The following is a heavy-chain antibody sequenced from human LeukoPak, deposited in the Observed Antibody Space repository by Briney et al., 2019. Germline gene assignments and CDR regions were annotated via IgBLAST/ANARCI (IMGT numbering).Heavy chain of an antibody. V-gene: IGHV1-69*13. CDR1: GGTFSSYA. D-gene: IGHD1-26*01. CDR2: IIPIFGTA. Sequence: GAPVKVSCKASGGTFSSYAISWVRQAPGQGLEWMGGIIPIFGTANYAQKFQGRVTITADESTSTAYMELSSLRSEDTAVYYCASSTGAHYYYYGMDVWGQGTTVTVSS. J-gene: IGHJ6*02. CDR3: ASSTGAHYYYYGMDV.